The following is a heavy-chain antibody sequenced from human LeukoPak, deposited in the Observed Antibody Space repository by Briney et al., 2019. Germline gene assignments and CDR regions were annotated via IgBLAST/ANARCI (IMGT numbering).Heavy chain of an antibody. Sequence: GGSLRLSCAASGFTFSSYAMSWVRQAPGKGLEWVSAISGSGGSTYYADSVKGRFTISGDNSKNTLYLQMNSLRAEDTAVYYCAKGRYSRTPGQQVHWGQGTLVTVSS. CDR1: GFTFSSYA. V-gene: IGHV3-23*01. D-gene: IGHD6-13*01. CDR3: AKGRYSRTPGQQVH. J-gene: IGHJ4*02. CDR2: ISGSGGST.